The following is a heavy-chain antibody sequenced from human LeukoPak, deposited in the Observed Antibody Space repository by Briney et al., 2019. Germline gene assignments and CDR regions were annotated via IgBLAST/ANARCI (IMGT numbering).Heavy chain of an antibody. J-gene: IGHJ4*02. D-gene: IGHD6-13*01. V-gene: IGHV3-11*04. Sequence: GGSLRLSCAASGFTFSDYYVSWIRQAPGKGLEWVSYISSSGSTIYYADSVKGRFTISRDNAKNSLYLQMNSLRAEDTAVYYCARYSSSWNSHFDYWGQGTLVTVSS. CDR1: GFTFSDYY. CDR3: ARYSSSWNSHFDY. CDR2: ISSSGSTI.